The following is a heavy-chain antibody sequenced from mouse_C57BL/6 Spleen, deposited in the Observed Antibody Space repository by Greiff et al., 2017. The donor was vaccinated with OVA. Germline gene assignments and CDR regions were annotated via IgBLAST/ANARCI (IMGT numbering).Heavy chain of an antibody. Sequence: EVNVVESGGGLVKPGGSLKLSCAASGFTFSDYGMHWVRQAPEKGLEWVAYISSGSSTIYYADTVKGRFTISRDNAKNTLFLQMTSLRSEDTAMYYYARTTLVNSRDVWGTGTTVTVSS. CDR2: ISSGSSTI. D-gene: IGHD1-1*01. CDR1: GFTFSDYG. CDR3: ARTTLVNSRDV. V-gene: IGHV5-17*01. J-gene: IGHJ1*03.